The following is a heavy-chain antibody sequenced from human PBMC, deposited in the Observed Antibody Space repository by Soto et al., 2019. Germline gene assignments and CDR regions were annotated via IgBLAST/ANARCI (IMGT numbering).Heavy chain of an antibody. J-gene: IGHJ6*02. CDR3: ARAADSSSWSKYYCGMDV. Sequence: GGSLRLSCAASGFTFSSYGMHWVRQAPGKGLEWVAVIWYDGSNKYYADSVKGRFTISRDNSKNTLYLQMNSLRAEDTAVYYCARAADSSSWSKYYCGMDVWGQGTTVTVSS. CDR1: GFTFSSYG. CDR2: IWYDGSNK. V-gene: IGHV3-33*01. D-gene: IGHD6-13*01.